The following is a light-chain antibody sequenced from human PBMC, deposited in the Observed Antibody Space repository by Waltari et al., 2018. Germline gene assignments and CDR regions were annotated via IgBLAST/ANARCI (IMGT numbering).Light chain of an antibody. CDR1: QSVSNN. J-gene: IGKJ2*02. CDR3: QQYNNWRT. CDR2: GAS. Sequence: EIVMTQSPVTLSVSPGERATLSCRASQSVSNNLAWDQQKPGQAPRLLIYGASTRATGIPARFSGSGSGTEFTLTISSLQSEDFAVYYCQQYNNWRTFGQGTKLEIK. V-gene: IGKV3-15*01.